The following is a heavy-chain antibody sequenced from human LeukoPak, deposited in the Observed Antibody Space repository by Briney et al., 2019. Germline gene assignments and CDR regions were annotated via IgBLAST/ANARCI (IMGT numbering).Heavy chain of an antibody. CDR2: INHSGST. D-gene: IGHD3-10*01. J-gene: IGHJ5*02. Sequence: SETLSLTCAVYGGSFSGYYWSWIRQPPGKGLEWIGEINHSGSTNYNPSLKSRVTISVDTSKNQFSLKLSSVTAADTAVYYCARGRFVEKRYWFDPWGQGTLVTVSS. CDR1: GGSFSGYY. V-gene: IGHV4-34*01. CDR3: ARGRFVEKRYWFDP.